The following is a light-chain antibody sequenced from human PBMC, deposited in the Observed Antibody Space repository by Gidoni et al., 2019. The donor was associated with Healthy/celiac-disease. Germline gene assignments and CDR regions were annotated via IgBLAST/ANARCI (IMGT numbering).Light chain of an antibody. J-gene: IGKJ4*01. CDR3: QQRSNWPPLT. V-gene: IGKV3-11*01. CDR1: QSVSSY. Sequence: DIVLPQSPATLSLSPGDRATLSCRASQSVSSYLAWYQQKPGQAPRLLIYDAANRATGSPARFSGSGCGTDFSLTIISLEPEDFAAYYCQQRSNWPPLTFGGGTKVEIK. CDR2: DAA.